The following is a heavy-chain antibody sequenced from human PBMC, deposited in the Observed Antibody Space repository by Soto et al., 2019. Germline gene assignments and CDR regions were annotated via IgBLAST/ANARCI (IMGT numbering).Heavy chain of an antibody. CDR2: IWYDGSNK. Sequence: GGLLRLTCAGTEFAYSSDGMHWVRQAPGKGLEWVAVIWYDGSNKYYADSVKGRFTISRDNSKNTLYLQMNSLRAEDTAVYYCARDSSIGYCSGGSCWDYWGQETLVTVSS. CDR3: ARDSSIGYCSGGSCWDY. CDR1: EFAYSSDG. V-gene: IGHV3-33*01. D-gene: IGHD2-15*01. J-gene: IGHJ4*02.